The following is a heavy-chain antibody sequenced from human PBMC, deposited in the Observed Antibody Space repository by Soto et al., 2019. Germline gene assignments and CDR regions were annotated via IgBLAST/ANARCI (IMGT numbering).Heavy chain of an antibody. CDR1: GFTFSSYA. J-gene: IGHJ4*02. CDR2: ISGSGGST. D-gene: IGHD6-19*01. V-gene: IGHV3-23*01. Sequence: EVQLLESGGGLVQPGGSLRLSCAASGFTFSSYAMSWVRQAPGKGLEWVSAISGSGGSTYHADSVKGRFTISRDNSKNTLYLQMNSLRAEDTAVYYCAKDVEVAVAGTDYWGQGTLVTVSS. CDR3: AKDVEVAVAGTDY.